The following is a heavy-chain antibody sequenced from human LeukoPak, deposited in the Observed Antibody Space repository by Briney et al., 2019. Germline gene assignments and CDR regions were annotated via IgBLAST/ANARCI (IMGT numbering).Heavy chain of an antibody. CDR1: GFVFGEYA. Sequence: GGSLRLSCAGSGFVFGEYAMTWVRQAPGKGLEWISVIRGTAYGGTTEYAASLRGRFTISRDDSKSIAYLQMNSLRTEDTAVYYCTRGVRGESWFDPWGQGTLVTVSS. J-gene: IGHJ5*02. D-gene: IGHD3-10*01. V-gene: IGHV3-49*04. CDR3: TRGVRGESWFDP. CDR2: IRGTAYGGTT.